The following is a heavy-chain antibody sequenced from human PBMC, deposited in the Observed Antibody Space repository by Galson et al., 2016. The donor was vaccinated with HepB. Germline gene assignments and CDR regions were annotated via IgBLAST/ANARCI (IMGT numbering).Heavy chain of an antibody. V-gene: IGHV1-18*01. D-gene: IGHD2-15*01. CDR3: ARDLGYCSGGGCYRNWFDP. Sequence: SVKVSCKASGYTFTSYGISWVRQAPGQGLEWMGWISGNNGNTNYAQKVQGRVTMTKDTSTRTAYMELRSLRSDDTAVYYCARDLGYCSGGGCYRNWFDPWGQGTLGTVSS. CDR2: ISGNNGNT. CDR1: GYTFTSYG. J-gene: IGHJ5*02.